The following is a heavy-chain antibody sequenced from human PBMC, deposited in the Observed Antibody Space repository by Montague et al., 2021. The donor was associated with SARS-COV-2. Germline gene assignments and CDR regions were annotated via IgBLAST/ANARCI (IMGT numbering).Heavy chain of an antibody. CDR2: INHSGTT. CDR1: DGSFSNFY. CDR3: ASGDDNGSGYLDV. D-gene: IGHD1-26*01. Sequence: SETLSLTCAVFDGSFSNFYWSWIRQPPGKGLEWKGEINHSGTTYYNPSRRSRVTISVDTSRNQFSLKLNSVTAADAAVYYCASGDDNGSGYLDVWGKGTTVTVSS. J-gene: IGHJ6*03. V-gene: IGHV4-34*01.